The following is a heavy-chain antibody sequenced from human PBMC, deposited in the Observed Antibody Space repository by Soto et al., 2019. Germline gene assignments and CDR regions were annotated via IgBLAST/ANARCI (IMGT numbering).Heavy chain of an antibody. D-gene: IGHD3-22*01. J-gene: IGHJ5*02. CDR3: ARAPYYYGSSGYMFDP. V-gene: IGHV4-31*03. Sequence: QVQLQESGPGLVKPSQTLSLTCTVSGDSINSGVYYWSWIRQLPGKGLEWIGYIYYSGTTYYNPSLNSRFTISQDTSENQFSLNLYSVTAADAAVYYCARAPYYYGSSGYMFDPWGQGILVTVSS. CDR1: GDSINSGVYY. CDR2: IYYSGTT.